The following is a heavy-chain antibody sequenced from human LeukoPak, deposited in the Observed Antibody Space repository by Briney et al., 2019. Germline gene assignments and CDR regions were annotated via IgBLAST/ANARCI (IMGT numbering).Heavy chain of an antibody. CDR1: GFTFSDYY. CDR3: AKDREPYCSGGSCYAFDY. CDR2: ISSSGSTI. D-gene: IGHD2-15*01. V-gene: IGHV3-11*01. Sequence: PGGSLRLSCAASGFTFSDYYMSWIRQAPGKGLEWVSYISSSGSTIYYADSVKGRFTISRDNAKNSLYLQMNSLRAEDTAVYYCAKDREPYCSGGSCYAFDYWGQGALVTVSS. J-gene: IGHJ4*02.